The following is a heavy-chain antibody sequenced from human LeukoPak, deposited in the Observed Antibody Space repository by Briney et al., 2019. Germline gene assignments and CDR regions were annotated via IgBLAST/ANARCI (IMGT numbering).Heavy chain of an antibody. D-gene: IGHD3-16*02. CDR3: ARGVGYYDYVWGSYRPYYFDY. CDR2: INHSGST. CDR1: GGSFSGYY. Sequence: SETLSPTCAVYGGSFSGYYWSLIRQPPGKGLEWIGEINHSGSTNYNPSLKSRVTISVDTSKNQFSLKLSSVTAADTAVYYCARGVGYYDYVWGSYRPYYFDYWGQGTLVTVSS. J-gene: IGHJ4*02. V-gene: IGHV4-34*01.